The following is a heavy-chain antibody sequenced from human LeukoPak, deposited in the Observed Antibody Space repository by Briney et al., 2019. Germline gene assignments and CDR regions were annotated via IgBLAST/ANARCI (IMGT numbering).Heavy chain of an antibody. D-gene: IGHD4-17*01. CDR1: GFTFSSYG. V-gene: IGHV3-33*01. J-gene: IGHJ4*02. Sequence: PGRSLRLSCAASGFTFSSYGMHWVRQAPGKGLEWVAVIWYDGSNKYYADSVKGRFTISRDNSKNTLYLQMNSLRAEDTAVYYCARARCSYGDSQIFDYWGQGTLVTVSS. CDR3: ARARCSYGDSQIFDY. CDR2: IWYDGSNK.